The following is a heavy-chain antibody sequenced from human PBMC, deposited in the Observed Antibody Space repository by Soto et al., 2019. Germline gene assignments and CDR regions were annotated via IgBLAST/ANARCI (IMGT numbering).Heavy chain of an antibody. Sequence: QVQLVESGGGVVQPGRSLRLSCAGSGFTFSSYGMHWVRQAPGKGLEWVAAMSYVGNNKYYADSVKGRFTISRDNSKNRLDLQMSSLRVEDTAVYYCAKGGRTVTDPFDYWGQGTLVTVPS. J-gene: IGHJ4*02. CDR3: AKGGRTVTDPFDY. V-gene: IGHV3-30*18. CDR1: GFTFSSYG. D-gene: IGHD4-17*01. CDR2: MSYVGNNK.